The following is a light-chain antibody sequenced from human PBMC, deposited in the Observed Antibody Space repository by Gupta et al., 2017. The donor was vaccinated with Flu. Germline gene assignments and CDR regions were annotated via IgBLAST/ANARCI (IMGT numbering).Light chain of an antibody. CDR3: SSFGGNNPYLV. CDR1: SSNIGGYNY. J-gene: IGLJ2*01. CDR2: EVT. V-gene: IGLV2-8*01. Sequence: APGQSVTISCTGTSSNIGGYNYVSWYQQHPDKAPKLMIFEVTKRPSGVPDRFSGSKSGNTASLTVSRLQAEDEAEYYCSSFGGNNPYLVFGGGTKLTVL.